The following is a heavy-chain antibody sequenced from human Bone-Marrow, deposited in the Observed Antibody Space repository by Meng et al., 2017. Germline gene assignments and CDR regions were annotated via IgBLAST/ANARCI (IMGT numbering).Heavy chain of an antibody. Sequence: ASVKVSCKASGYTFTGYYMHWVRQAPGQGLEWMGRINPNSGGTNYAQKFQGRVTMTRDTSISTAYMELSRLRSDDTAVYYCARAQSGDYNSSGYYTYFDYWGQGTLVTVSS. CDR2: INPNSGGT. J-gene: IGHJ4*02. V-gene: IGHV1-2*06. CDR1: GYTFTGYY. CDR3: ARAQSGDYNSSGYYTYFDY. D-gene: IGHD3-22*01.